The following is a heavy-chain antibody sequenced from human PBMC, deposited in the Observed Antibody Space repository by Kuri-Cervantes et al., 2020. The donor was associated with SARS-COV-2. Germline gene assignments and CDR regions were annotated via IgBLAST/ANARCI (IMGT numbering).Heavy chain of an antibody. CDR2: INAVNGNT. CDR1: GYIFTNYA. V-gene: IGHV1-3*01. Sequence: ASVKVSCKASGYIFTNYASHWVRQAPGQRLEWMGWINAVNGNTKYSQKFQGRVTITRDTSASTAYMELSSLRSEDTALYYCARDRGSQWLAFYDAFDIWGQGTMVTVSS. J-gene: IGHJ3*02. D-gene: IGHD6-19*01. CDR3: ARDRGSQWLAFYDAFDI.